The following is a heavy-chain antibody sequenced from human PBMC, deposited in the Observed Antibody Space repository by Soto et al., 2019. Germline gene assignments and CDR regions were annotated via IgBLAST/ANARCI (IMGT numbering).Heavy chain of an antibody. CDR3: ARDPRSYSSSWNRVYYYYYMDV. CDR2: INAGNGNT. CDR1: GYTFTSYA. Sequence: ASVKVSCKASGYTFTSYAMHWVRQAPGQRLEWMGWINAGNGNTKYSQKFQGRVTITRDTSASTAYMELSSLRSEDTAVYYCARDPRSYSSSWNRVYYYYYMDVWGKGTTVTVSS. D-gene: IGHD6-13*01. J-gene: IGHJ6*03. V-gene: IGHV1-3*01.